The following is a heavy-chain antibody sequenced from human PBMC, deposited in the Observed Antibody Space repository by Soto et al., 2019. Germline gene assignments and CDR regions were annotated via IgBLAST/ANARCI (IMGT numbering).Heavy chain of an antibody. CDR2: IYYSGST. Sequence: LSLTCTVSGGSISSGDYYWSWIRQPPGKGLEWIGYIYYSGSTYYNPSLKSRVTISVDTSKNQFSLKLSSVTAADTAVYYCARVVGRYCSSTSCHRGDYYYYYGMDVWGQGTTVTVSS. D-gene: IGHD2-2*01. CDR1: GGSISSGDYY. J-gene: IGHJ6*02. V-gene: IGHV4-30-4*01. CDR3: ARVVGRYCSSTSCHRGDYYYYYGMDV.